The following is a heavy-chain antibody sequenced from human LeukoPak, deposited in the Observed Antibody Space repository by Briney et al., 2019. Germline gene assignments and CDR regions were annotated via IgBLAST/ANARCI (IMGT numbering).Heavy chain of an antibody. J-gene: IGHJ4*02. Sequence: GGSLRLSCAASGFTFSSYSMNWVRQAPGKGLEWVSYISSSSSTIYYADSVKGRFTISRDNAKNSLYLQMNSLRAEDTAVYYCASSYYDFWSGLRGENQFDYWGQGTLVTVSS. CDR3: ASSYYDFWSGLRGENQFDY. V-gene: IGHV3-48*01. CDR2: ISSSSSTI. D-gene: IGHD3-3*01. CDR1: GFTFSSYS.